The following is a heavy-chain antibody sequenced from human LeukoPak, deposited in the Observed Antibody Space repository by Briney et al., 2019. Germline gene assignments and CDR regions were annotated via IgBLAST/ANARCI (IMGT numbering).Heavy chain of an antibody. CDR1: GFTFSSYA. CDR2: ISSNGAST. Sequence: GGSLRLSCAASGFTFSSYAMSWVRQAPGKGLEWVSGISSNGASTYYVDSVKGRFTISRDNSKNTLFLRMNSLRAEDTAVYYCAKRGSVGTLGHFDYWGQGTLVTVSS. V-gene: IGHV3-23*01. J-gene: IGHJ4*02. D-gene: IGHD6-13*01. CDR3: AKRGSVGTLGHFDY.